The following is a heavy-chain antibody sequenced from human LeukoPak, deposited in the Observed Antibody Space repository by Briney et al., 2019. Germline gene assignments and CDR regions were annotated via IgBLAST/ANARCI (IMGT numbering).Heavy chain of an antibody. CDR3: AKDPIIAARPYYFDY. CDR1: GFTFSSYA. V-gene: IGHV3-23*01. Sequence: GGSLRLSCAASGFTFSSYAMSWVRQAPGRGLEWVSAISGSGGSTYYADSVKGRFTISRDNSKNTLYLQMNSLRAEDTAVYYCAKDPIIAARPYYFDYWGQGTLVTVSS. J-gene: IGHJ4*02. D-gene: IGHD6-6*01. CDR2: ISGSGGST.